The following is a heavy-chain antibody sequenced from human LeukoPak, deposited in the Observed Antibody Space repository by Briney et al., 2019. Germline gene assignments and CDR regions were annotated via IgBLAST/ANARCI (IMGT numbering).Heavy chain of an antibody. V-gene: IGHV4-59*08. CDR1: GGSISSYY. J-gene: IGHJ4*02. CDR3: ARFGQNYDSSGYEYYFDY. CDR2: IYYSGST. D-gene: IGHD3-22*01. Sequence: SETLSLTCTVFGGSISSYYWSWIRQPPGKGLEWIGYIYYSGSTNYNPSLKSRVTISVDTSKDQFSLKLSSVTAADTAVYYCARFGQNYDSSGYEYYFDYWGQGTLVTVSS.